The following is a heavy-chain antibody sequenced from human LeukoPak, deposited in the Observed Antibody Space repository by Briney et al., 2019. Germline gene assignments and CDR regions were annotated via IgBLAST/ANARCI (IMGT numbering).Heavy chain of an antibody. CDR2: IGGSGGST. D-gene: IGHD5-18*01. CDR3: AKEEYSYGHPTRLDY. Sequence: PGGSLRLSCAASGFTFSSYAMSWVRQAPGKGLEWVSAIGGSGGSTYYADSVKGRFTISRDNSKNTLYLQMNSLRAEDTAVYYCAKEEYSYGHPTRLDYWGQGTLVTVSS. V-gene: IGHV3-23*01. CDR1: GFTFSSYA. J-gene: IGHJ4*02.